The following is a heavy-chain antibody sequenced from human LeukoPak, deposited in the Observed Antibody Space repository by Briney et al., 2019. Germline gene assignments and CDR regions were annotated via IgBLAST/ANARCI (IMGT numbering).Heavy chain of an antibody. CDR2: IYTSGST. CDR1: GGSISSGSYY. Sequence: PSETLSLTCTVSGGSISSGSYYWSWIRQPAGKGLEWIGRIYTSGSTNYNPSLKSRVTISVDTSKNQFSLKLSSVTAADTAVYYCARDSWFGGLFFDYWGQGTLVTVSS. J-gene: IGHJ4*02. V-gene: IGHV4-61*02. D-gene: IGHD3-10*01. CDR3: ARDSWFGGLFFDY.